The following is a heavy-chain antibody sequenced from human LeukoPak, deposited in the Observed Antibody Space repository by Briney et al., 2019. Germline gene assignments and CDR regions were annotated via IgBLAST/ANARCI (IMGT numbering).Heavy chain of an antibody. CDR1: GGSLNNFY. J-gene: IGHJ2*01. CDR2: VFYSGGT. CDR3: ARDYGDYHWYFDL. V-gene: IGHV4-59*01. D-gene: IGHD4-17*01. Sequence: PSETLSLTCTVSGGSLNNFYWSWIRQSPERGLEYIGYVFYSGGTNYNPSLKSRVSISIDTSKNLFSLKLNSVSAADTAVYYCARDYGDYHWYFDLWGRGTLVTVSS.